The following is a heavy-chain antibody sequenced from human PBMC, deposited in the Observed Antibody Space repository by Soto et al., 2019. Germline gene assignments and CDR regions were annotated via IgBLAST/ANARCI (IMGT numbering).Heavy chain of an antibody. CDR3: AKTQQWGLPLSGGMDV. V-gene: IGHV3-23*01. D-gene: IGHD6-19*01. CDR2: ISGGGGDT. J-gene: IGHJ6*02. CDR1: GFTFSTYG. Sequence: EVQLLESGGGLVQPRGSLRLSCAASGFTFSTYGMSWVRQAPGKGLEWVSVISGGGGDTYYAGSVKGRFPISRDNSKNTLYLEMNSLRAEDTAVYYCAKTQQWGLPLSGGMDVWGQGTTVTVSS.